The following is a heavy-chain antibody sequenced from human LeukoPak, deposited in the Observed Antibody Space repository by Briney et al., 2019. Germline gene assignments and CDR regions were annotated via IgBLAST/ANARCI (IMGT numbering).Heavy chain of an antibody. V-gene: IGHV1-18*01. CDR3: ERESAWELLRHNWFDP. CDR1: GYTFTSYG. D-gene: IGHD1-26*01. J-gene: IGHJ5*02. Sequence: GASVKVSCKASGYTFTSYGISWVRQAPGQGLEWMGWISAYNGNTNYAQKLQGRVTMTTDTSTSTAYMELRSLRSDDTAVYYCERESAWELLRHNWFDPWGQGTLVTVSS. CDR2: ISAYNGNT.